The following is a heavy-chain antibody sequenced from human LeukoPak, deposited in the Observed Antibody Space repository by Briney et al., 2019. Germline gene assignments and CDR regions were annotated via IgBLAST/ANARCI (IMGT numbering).Heavy chain of an antibody. Sequence: PSETLSLTCAVSGGSISSYYWSWIRQPPGKGLEWIGYIYYSGSTNYNPSLKSRVTISVDTSKNQFSLKPSSVTAADTAVYYCARVGDGGELLSAFDIWGQGTMVTVSS. D-gene: IGHD3-10*01. J-gene: IGHJ3*02. CDR1: GGSISSYY. CDR2: IYYSGST. V-gene: IGHV4-59*01. CDR3: ARVGDGGELLSAFDI.